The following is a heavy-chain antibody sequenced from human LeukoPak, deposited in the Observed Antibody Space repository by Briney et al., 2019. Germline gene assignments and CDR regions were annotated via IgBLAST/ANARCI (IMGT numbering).Heavy chain of an antibody. V-gene: IGHV3-74*01. CDR3: VSFYETY. D-gene: IGHD2/OR15-2a*01. J-gene: IGHJ4*02. CDR2: SNGDGSTT. Sequence: GGSLRLSCAASGFTLRNYWMYWVRQAPGKGLVCVARSNGDGSTTNYADSVKGRFIISRDNAKNTLYLQMNSLRAEDTAVYYCVSFYETYWGRGTLVTVSS. CDR1: GFTLRNYW.